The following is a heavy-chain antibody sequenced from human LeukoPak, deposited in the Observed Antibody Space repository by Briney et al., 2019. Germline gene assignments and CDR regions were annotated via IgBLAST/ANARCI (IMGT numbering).Heavy chain of an antibody. D-gene: IGHD3-10*01. CDR3: ASSPRGVY. CDR1: GFTFTSYE. Sequence: GGSLRLSCAASGFTFTSYEISWVRQAPGKGLEWVSEISGSGTTIFYADSVKGRFTVSRDNAKNSLYLQMNSLRAEDTAVYYCASSPRGVYWGQGTLVTVSS. V-gene: IGHV3-48*03. J-gene: IGHJ4*02. CDR2: ISGSGTTI.